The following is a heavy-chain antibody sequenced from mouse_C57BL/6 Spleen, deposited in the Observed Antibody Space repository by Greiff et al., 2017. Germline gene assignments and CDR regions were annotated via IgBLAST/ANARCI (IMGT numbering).Heavy chain of an antibody. D-gene: IGHD1-2*01. J-gene: IGHJ3*01. CDR1: GFTFSSYT. Sequence: DVMLVESGGGLVKPGGSLKLSCAASGFTFSSYTMSWVRQTPEKRLEWVATISGGGGNTYYPDSVKGRFTISRDSATNTLYLQLSSLRSEDSALFCCARHGATAPFACWGQGTLVTVSA. V-gene: IGHV5-9*01. CDR3: ARHGATAPFAC. CDR2: ISGGGGNT.